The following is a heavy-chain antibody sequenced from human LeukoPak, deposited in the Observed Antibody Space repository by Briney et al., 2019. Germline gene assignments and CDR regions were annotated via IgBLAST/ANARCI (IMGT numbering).Heavy chain of an antibody. V-gene: IGHV4-30-4*01. CDR1: GGSISSYY. D-gene: IGHD4-23*01. CDR2: IYYSGST. J-gene: IGHJ2*01. CDR3: ARDELRWLYFDL. Sequence: SETLSLTCTVSGGSISSYYWSWIRQPPGKGLEWIGYIYYSGSTYYNPSLKSRVTISVDTSKNQFSLKLSSVTAADTAVYYCARDELRWLYFDLWGRGTLVAVSS.